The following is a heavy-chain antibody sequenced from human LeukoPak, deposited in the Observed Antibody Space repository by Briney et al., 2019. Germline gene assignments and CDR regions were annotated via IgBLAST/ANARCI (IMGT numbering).Heavy chain of an antibody. Sequence: SETLSLTCTVSGYSISSGYYWGWIRQPPGKGLEWIGSIYHSGSTYYNPSLKSRVTISVDTSKNQFSLKLSSVTAADTAVYYCARWGDDYGGNPRGGAFDIWGQGTMVTVSS. CDR2: IYHSGST. D-gene: IGHD4-23*01. CDR3: ARWGDDYGGNPRGGAFDI. J-gene: IGHJ3*02. V-gene: IGHV4-38-2*02. CDR1: GYSISSGYY.